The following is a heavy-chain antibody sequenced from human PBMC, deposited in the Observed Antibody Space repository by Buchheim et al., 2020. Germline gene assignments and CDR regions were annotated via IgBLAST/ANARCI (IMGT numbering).Heavy chain of an antibody. CDR2: FSDSGGST. J-gene: IGHJ4*02. CDR3: AKGPYGDNARLSRYFDY. D-gene: IGHD4-17*01. Sequence: EVQLLESGGGSVQPGGSLRLSCAASGFTFTNYAMSWVRQAPGKGLEWVSGFSDSGGSTYYADSVKGRFTISRENSKNMLYLKMNSLRADDTAIYYCAKGPYGDNARLSRYFDYWGQGTL. CDR1: GFTFTNYA. V-gene: IGHV3-23*01.